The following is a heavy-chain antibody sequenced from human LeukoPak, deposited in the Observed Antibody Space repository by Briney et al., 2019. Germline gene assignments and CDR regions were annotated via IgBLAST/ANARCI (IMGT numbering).Heavy chain of an antibody. D-gene: IGHD3-3*01. CDR2: IKQDGSEK. J-gene: IGHJ4*02. CDR3: ARATVSYDFWNPQHFFDH. CDR1: GFGFGDYW. Sequence: GSLRLSCAASGFGFGDYWMSWVRQAPGKGLEWVANIKQDGSEKYYVDSVKGRFTSSRDNAKNSLDLQMNSLRAEDTAMYFCARATVSYDFWNPQHFFDHWGRGTLVTVSS. V-gene: IGHV3-7*01.